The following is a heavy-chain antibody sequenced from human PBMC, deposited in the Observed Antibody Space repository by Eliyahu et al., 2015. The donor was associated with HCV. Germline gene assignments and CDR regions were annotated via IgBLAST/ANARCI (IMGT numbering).Heavy chain of an antibody. D-gene: IGHD2-15*01. CDR2: IIPIFGTA. CDR1: GGTFSXXA. CDR3: ARLGRLDY. V-gene: IGHV1-69*01. J-gene: IGHJ4*02. Sequence: QVQLVQSGXEVKKPGSSXKVSCKAXGGTFSXXAISWVRQAPGQGLEWMGGIIPIFGTANYAQKFQGRVTITADESTSTAXMELSSLRSEDTAVYYCARLGRLDYWGQGTLVTVSS.